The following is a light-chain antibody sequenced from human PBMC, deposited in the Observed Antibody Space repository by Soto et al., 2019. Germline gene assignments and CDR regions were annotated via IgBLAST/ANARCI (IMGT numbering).Light chain of an antibody. CDR2: GAS. CDR3: QQTHAVPLT. Sequence: DVQMTQSPSSLSASFGDIVTITCRASQPISNYLNWYQQKAGEAPKVLIFGASSLQSGVPSKFSGSGYGTDFTLIINNLHPDDFATYYCQQTHAVPLTFGQGTRLEI. J-gene: IGKJ5*01. V-gene: IGKV1-39*01. CDR1: QPISNY.